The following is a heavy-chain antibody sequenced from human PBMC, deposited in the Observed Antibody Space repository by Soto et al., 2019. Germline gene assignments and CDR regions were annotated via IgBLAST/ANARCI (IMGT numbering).Heavy chain of an antibody. D-gene: IGHD6-13*01. CDR3: ATLSAAGTRGFDD. Sequence: GGSLRLSCAASGFTFSSYSMNWVRQAPGKGLEWVSSISSSSSYIYYADSVKGRFTISRDNAKNSLYLQMNSLRAEDTAVYYCATLSAAGTRGFDDWGQGTLVTVSS. J-gene: IGHJ4*02. V-gene: IGHV3-21*04. CDR1: GFTFSSYS. CDR2: ISSSSSYI.